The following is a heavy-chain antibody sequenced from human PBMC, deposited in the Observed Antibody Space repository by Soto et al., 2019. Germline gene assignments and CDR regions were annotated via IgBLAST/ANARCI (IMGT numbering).Heavy chain of an antibody. D-gene: IGHD3-9*01. V-gene: IGHV3-23*01. J-gene: IGHJ4*02. Sequence: GGFLRLSCAASGVTFSSYAMCWVRQAPGKGLEWVSALGGTGGRAYYADSVKGRFAVSRDNSRNTLFLQMNSLRVEDTAIYYCAKADRPYYEILTGPDYWGQGTLVTVSS. CDR3: AKADRPYYEILTGPDY. CDR2: LGGTGGRA. CDR1: GVTFSSYA.